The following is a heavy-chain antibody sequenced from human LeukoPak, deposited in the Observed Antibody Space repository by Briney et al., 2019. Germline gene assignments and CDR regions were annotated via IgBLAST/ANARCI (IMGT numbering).Heavy chain of an antibody. D-gene: IGHD6-25*01. CDR1: GFTFSTYT. Sequence: GGSLRLSCAASGFTFSTYTMHWVRQAPGKGLEWVAVIAYDGSYTYYAESVRGRFTFSRDNSKNTLYLQMNSLKPEDTAVYYCARGYRPYNSACLFASWGQGTLVTVSS. CDR2: IAYDGSYT. V-gene: IGHV3-30*04. J-gene: IGHJ4*02. CDR3: ARGYRPYNSACLFAS.